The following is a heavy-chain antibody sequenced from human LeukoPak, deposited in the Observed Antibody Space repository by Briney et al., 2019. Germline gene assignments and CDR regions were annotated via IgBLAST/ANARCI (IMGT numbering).Heavy chain of an antibody. CDR2: IYYSGST. Sequence: SETLSLTCTVSGGSISSSNYYWGWIRQPPGKGLEWIGSIYYSGSTYYNPSLKSRVTISVDTSKNQFSLKLSSVTAADTAVYYCARLELARRYCTSTSCVYDAFDIWGQGTVVTVSS. J-gene: IGHJ3*02. CDR3: ARLELARRYCTSTSCVYDAFDI. V-gene: IGHV4-39*01. D-gene: IGHD2-2*01. CDR1: GGSISSSNYY.